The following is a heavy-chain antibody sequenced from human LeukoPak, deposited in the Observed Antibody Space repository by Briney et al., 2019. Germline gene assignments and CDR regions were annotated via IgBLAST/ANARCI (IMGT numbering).Heavy chain of an antibody. J-gene: IGHJ4*02. CDR3: ARDVVAARGSFDY. CDR2: IYTSGST. Sequence: SSETLSLTCTVSGDSINGFYWSWIRQAAGKGLEWIGHIYTSGSTNYNPSLRSRVTMSVDMSKNQFSLKLRSVTAADTAVYYCARDVVAARGSFDYWGQGTLVTVPS. D-gene: IGHD2-2*01. CDR1: GDSINGFY. V-gene: IGHV4-4*07.